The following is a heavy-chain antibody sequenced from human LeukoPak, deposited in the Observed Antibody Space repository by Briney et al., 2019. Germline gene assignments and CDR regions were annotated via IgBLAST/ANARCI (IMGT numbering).Heavy chain of an antibody. CDR2: IYYSGST. V-gene: IGHV4-34*01. J-gene: IGHJ4*02. CDR1: GGSFSAYY. D-gene: IGHD6-13*01. Sequence: PSETLSLTCAVYGGSFSAYYWSWIRQPPGKGLEWIGSIYYSGSTYYNPSLKSRVTISVDTSKNQFSLKLSSVTAADTAVYYCARVDRTQQLAGYWGQGTLVTVSS. CDR3: ARVDRTQQLAGY.